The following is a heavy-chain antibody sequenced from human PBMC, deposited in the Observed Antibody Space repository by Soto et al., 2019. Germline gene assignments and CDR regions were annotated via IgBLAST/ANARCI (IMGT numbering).Heavy chain of an antibody. J-gene: IGHJ6*03. D-gene: IGHD1-1*01. CDR1: GGSISSYY. Sequence: SETLSLTCTVSGGSISSYYWSWIRQPPGKGLEWIGYIYYSGSTNYNPSLKSRVTISVDTSKNQFSLKLNSVTAADTAVYYCARVNWNYVYYYMDVWGKGTTVTSP. CDR2: IYYSGST. CDR3: ARVNWNYVYYYMDV. V-gene: IGHV4-59*01.